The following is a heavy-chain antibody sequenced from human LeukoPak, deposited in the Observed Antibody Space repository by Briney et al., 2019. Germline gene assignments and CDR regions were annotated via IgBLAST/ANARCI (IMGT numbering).Heavy chain of an antibody. CDR3: ARAPPPDIVATIGDFDY. Sequence: PRASVKLSCKASGYTFTSYGMSWVRQAPGQGLEWMGWISAYNSNTNYAQKLQGRVSMTTDTTMSTAYMELRSLRSDDTAVYYIARAPPPDIVATIGDFDYWGQGTLVTVSS. V-gene: IGHV1-18*01. CDR1: GYTFTSYG. J-gene: IGHJ4*02. D-gene: IGHD5-12*01. CDR2: ISAYNSNT.